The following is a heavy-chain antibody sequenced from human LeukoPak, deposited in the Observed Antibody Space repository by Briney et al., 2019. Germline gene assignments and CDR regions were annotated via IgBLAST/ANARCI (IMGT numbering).Heavy chain of an antibody. Sequence: ASVTVSCKASGYTFTIYAMNWVRQAPGQGLEWMGWINTNTGNPTYAQGFTGRFVFSLDTSVSTAYLQISSLKAEDTAVYYCAREGLITGKPVDYWGQGTLVTVSS. V-gene: IGHV7-4-1*02. CDR3: AREGLITGKPVDY. D-gene: IGHD1-20*01. CDR1: GYTFTIYA. CDR2: INTNTGNP. J-gene: IGHJ4*02.